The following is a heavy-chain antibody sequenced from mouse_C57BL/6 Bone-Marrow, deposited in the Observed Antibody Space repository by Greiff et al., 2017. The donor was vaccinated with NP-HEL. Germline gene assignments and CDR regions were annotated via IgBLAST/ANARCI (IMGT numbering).Heavy chain of an antibody. Sequence: VQLVESGAELARPGASVKLSCKASGYTFTSYGISWVKQRTGQGLEWIGEIYPRSGNTYYNEKFKGKATLTADKSSSTAYMELRSLTSEDSAVYFCARERNWYFDVWGTGTTVTVSS. J-gene: IGHJ1*03. CDR3: ARERNWYFDV. CDR2: IYPRSGNT. V-gene: IGHV1-81*01. CDR1: GYTFTSYG.